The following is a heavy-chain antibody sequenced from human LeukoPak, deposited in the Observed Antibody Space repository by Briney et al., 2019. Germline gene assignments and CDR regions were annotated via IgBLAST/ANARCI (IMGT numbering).Heavy chain of an antibody. J-gene: IGHJ3*02. CDR1: GYSISSGYY. Sequence: SETLSLTCTVSGYSISSGYYWGWIRQPPGKGLEWIGSIYHSGSTYYNPSLKSRVTISVDTSKNQFSLKLSSVTAADTAVYYCATDGDDVAGSDAFDIWGQGTMVTVSS. D-gene: IGHD6-19*01. V-gene: IGHV4-38-2*02. CDR3: ATDGDDVAGSDAFDI. CDR2: IYHSGST.